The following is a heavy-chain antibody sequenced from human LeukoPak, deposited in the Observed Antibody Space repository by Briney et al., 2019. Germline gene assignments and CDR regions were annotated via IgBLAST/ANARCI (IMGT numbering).Heavy chain of an antibody. D-gene: IGHD3-3*01. V-gene: IGHV4-34*01. CDR3: ARSLYRDFWSGYYRSGTFDY. J-gene: IGHJ4*02. Sequence: SETLSLTCAVYGGSFSGYYWSWIRQPPGKGLEWIGEINHSGSTNYNPSLKSRVTISVDTSKNQFSLKLSSVTAADTAVYYCARSLYRDFWSGYYRSGTFDYWGQGTPVTVSS. CDR2: INHSGST. CDR1: GGSFSGYY.